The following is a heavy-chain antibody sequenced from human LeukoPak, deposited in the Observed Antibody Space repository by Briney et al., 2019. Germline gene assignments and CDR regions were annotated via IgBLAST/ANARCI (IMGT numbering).Heavy chain of an antibody. CDR2: IYPGDSDT. CDR1: GYSFTSYW. Sequence: GESLKISCKGSGYSFTSYWIGWVRQMPGKGLEWMGIIYPGDSDTRYSPSFQGQVTISADKSISTAYLQWSSLKASDTAMYYCARGSTYSYGSYYFDYWGQGTLVTVSS. J-gene: IGHJ4*02. D-gene: IGHD5-18*01. V-gene: IGHV5-51*01. CDR3: ARGSTYSYGSYYFDY.